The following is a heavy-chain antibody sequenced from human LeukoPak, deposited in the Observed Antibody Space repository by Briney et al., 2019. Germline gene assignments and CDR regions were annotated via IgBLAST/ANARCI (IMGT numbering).Heavy chain of an antibody. CDR3: ARAQGRITMIVVVRGPFDY. J-gene: IGHJ4*02. Sequence: GGSLRLSCAASGFTFSSYAMHWVRQAPGKGLEWVAVISYDGSNKYYADSVKGRFTISRDNSKNTLYLQMNSLRAEDTAVYYCARAQGRITMIVVVRGPFDYWGQGTLVTVSS. D-gene: IGHD3-22*01. V-gene: IGHV3-30-3*01. CDR1: GFTFSSYA. CDR2: ISYDGSNK.